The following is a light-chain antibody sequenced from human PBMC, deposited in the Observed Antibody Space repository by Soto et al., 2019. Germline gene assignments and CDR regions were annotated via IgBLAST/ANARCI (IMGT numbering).Light chain of an antibody. V-gene: IGKV3-20*01. Sequence: EIVLTQSPGTLSLSPGERTTLSCRASQSISSSYLAWYQQKPGQAPRLLVYGASSRATGIPDRFSGSGSGRVFPLSISRLDPEDFALYYCPHYSSTFWTPGQGPKVEI. J-gene: IGKJ1*01. CDR1: QSISSSY. CDR2: GAS. CDR3: PHYSSTFWT.